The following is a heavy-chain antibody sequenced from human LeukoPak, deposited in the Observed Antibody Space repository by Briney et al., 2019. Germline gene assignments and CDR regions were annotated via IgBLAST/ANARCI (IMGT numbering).Heavy chain of an antibody. CDR3: AKDPGYSYGYRY. CDR2: ISSGGSTI. Sequence: GGSLRLSCAVSGFTFSDYYMSWIRQAPGKGLEWVSYISSGGSTISHADSVKGRFTISRDNAENSLYLQMNSLRAEDTAVYYCAKDPGYSYGYRYWGQGTLVTVSS. CDR1: GFTFSDYY. D-gene: IGHD5-18*01. V-gene: IGHV3-11*01. J-gene: IGHJ4*02.